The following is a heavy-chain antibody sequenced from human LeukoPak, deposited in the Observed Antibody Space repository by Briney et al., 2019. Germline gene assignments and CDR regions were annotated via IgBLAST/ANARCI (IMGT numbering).Heavy chain of an antibody. Sequence: SETLSLTCTVSGGSISSGSYYWSWIRQPAGKGLEWIGRIYTSGSTNYNPSLKSRVTISVDTSKNQFSLKLSSVTAADTAVYYCARVAGYQLLFDYWGQGTLVTVSS. J-gene: IGHJ4*02. V-gene: IGHV4-61*02. CDR3: ARVAGYQLLFDY. CDR2: IYTSGST. D-gene: IGHD2-2*01. CDR1: GGSISSGSYY.